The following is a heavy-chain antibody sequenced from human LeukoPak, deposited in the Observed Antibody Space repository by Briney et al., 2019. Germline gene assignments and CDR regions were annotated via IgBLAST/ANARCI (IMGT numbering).Heavy chain of an antibody. J-gene: IGHJ4*02. CDR3: ARVRGLWFGVRNDS. Sequence: SETLSLTCAVYGGSFSGYYWSWIRQPPGKGLEGIGEIDHTGSTHYNPSPKSRVTMSVDASKNQFSLKLTFVTAADTAVYYCARVRGLWFGVRNDSWGQGTLVTVSS. CDR1: GGSFSGYY. D-gene: IGHD3-10*01. V-gene: IGHV4-34*01. CDR2: IDHTGST.